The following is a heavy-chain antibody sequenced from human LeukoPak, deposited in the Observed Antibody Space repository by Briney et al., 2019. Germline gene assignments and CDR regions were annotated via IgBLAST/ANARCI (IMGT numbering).Heavy chain of an antibody. CDR2: ISSSSNYI. Sequence: GGSLRLSCAASGFTFSSYNMYWVRQAPGKGLEWVSSISSSSNYIYYADSVKGRFTISRDNAKNSLYLQMNSLRAEDTAVNYCARPYYYDSSGYYYDYWGQGTLVTVS. D-gene: IGHD3-22*01. J-gene: IGHJ4*02. CDR3: ARPYYYDSSGYYYDY. V-gene: IGHV3-21*01. CDR1: GFTFSSYN.